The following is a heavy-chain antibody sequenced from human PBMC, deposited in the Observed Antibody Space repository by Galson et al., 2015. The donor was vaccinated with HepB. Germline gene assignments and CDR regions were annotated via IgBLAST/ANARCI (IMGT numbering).Heavy chain of an antibody. V-gene: IGHV1-18*04. CDR1: GYTFTSYG. CDR2: ISAYNGNT. D-gene: IGHD3-22*01. Sequence: SVKVSCKASGYTFTSYGISWVRQAPGQGLEWMGWISAYNGNTNYAQKLQGRVTMTTDTSTSTAYMELRSLRSDDTAVYYCARDSANGDSSGYYDYWGQGTLVTVSS. J-gene: IGHJ4*02. CDR3: ARDSANGDSSGYYDY.